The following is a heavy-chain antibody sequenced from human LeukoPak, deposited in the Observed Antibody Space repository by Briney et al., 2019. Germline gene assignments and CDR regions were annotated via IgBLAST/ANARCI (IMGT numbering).Heavy chain of an antibody. Sequence: SETLSLTCAVYGGSFSGYNWSWIRQAPGKGLEWIGEISHSGITNYNPSLKSRVTMSVDASKSQFSLKLISVTAADTAVYYCARVNSPTGVCYSDFDYWGQGTLVTVSS. CDR3: ARVNSPTGVCYSDFDY. J-gene: IGHJ4*02. CDR2: ISHSGIT. V-gene: IGHV4-34*01. CDR1: GGSFSGYN. D-gene: IGHD2-8*01.